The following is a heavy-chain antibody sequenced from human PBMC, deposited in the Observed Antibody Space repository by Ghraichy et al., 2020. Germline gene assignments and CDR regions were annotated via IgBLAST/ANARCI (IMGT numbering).Heavy chain of an antibody. D-gene: IGHD4-17*01. V-gene: IGHV3-21*01. CDR1: GFPFDSYS. J-gene: IGHJ4*02. CDR2: IGSTSGYI. Sequence: GESLNISCAASGFPFDSYSMDWVRQAPGKGLEWVASIGSTSGYIYYADSVKGRFTISRDNAKNSLYLQMRSLRAEDTAVYYCAREWDGDYVFDYWGQGTVVTVSS. CDR3: AREWDGDYVFDY.